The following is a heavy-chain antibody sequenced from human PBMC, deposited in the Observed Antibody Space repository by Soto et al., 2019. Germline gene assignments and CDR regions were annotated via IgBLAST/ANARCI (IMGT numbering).Heavy chain of an antibody. J-gene: IGHJ4*02. Sequence: GGSLRLSCAASGFTFSIFAMIWVRQSPGKGLEWVSTISGSGGSTYYADAVKGRFTISRDNSMGTLYLQMKSLRVEDTAIYYCAKEVSLSSTVDLGYWGQGALVTVSS. CDR2: ISGSGGST. D-gene: IGHD3-10*01. CDR1: GFTFSIFA. V-gene: IGHV3-23*01. CDR3: AKEVSLSSTVDLGY.